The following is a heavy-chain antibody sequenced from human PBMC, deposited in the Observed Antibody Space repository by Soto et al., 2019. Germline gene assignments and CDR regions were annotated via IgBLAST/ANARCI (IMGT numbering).Heavy chain of an antibody. CDR1: GGSISSYY. CDR3: ARGGSWFGAVS. CDR2: IYYTGST. J-gene: IGHJ5*02. Sequence: QVQLQESGPGLVKPSETLSLTCTVSGGSISSYYWNWIRQPPGKGLEWIGYIYYTGSTNYNPSLKSRVTISLDPSKDQFSLKLISVIAADTAVYYCARGGSWFGAVSWGQGTLVTVSS. V-gene: IGHV4-59*01. D-gene: IGHD3-10*01.